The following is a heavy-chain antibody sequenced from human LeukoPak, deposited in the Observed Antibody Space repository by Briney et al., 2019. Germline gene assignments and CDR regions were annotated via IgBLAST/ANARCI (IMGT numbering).Heavy chain of an antibody. CDR2: INYSGST. J-gene: IGHJ4*02. V-gene: IGHV4-59*08. Sequence: SETLSLTCTVSGGSISSYYWSWIRQPPGKGLEWIGYINYSGSTNYNPSLKSRVTMSVDTSKNQFSLKLSSVTAADTAVYYCARHYYDRSDSYAFDYWGQGTLVTVSS. CDR1: GGSISSYY. CDR3: ARHYYDRSDSYAFDY. D-gene: IGHD3-22*01.